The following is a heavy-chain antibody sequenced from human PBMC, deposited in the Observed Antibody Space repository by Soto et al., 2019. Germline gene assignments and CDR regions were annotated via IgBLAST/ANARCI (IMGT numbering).Heavy chain of an antibody. CDR1: GFTFSSYA. V-gene: IGHV3-23*01. D-gene: IGHD3-3*01. J-gene: IGHJ4*02. Sequence: GGSLRLSCAASGFTFSSYAMSWVRQAPGKGLEWVSAITGSGDSTYYADSVKGRFTVSRDNSKNTLYLQMNSLRAEDTAVYYCAKVFVFTIREGFDYWGLGTLVTVAS. CDR2: ITGSGDST. CDR3: AKVFVFTIREGFDY.